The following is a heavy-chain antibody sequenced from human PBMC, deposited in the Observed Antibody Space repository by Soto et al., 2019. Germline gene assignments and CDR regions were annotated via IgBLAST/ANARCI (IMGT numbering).Heavy chain of an antibody. J-gene: IGHJ4*02. CDR2: INPNSGGT. Sequence: GASVKVSCKASGYTFTGYYMHWVRQAPGQGLEWMGWINPNSGGTNYAQKFQGRVTMTRDTSISTAYMELSRLRSDDTAVYYCAKTYCDFWSGYFTYQPDPVGVDYWGQGTLVTVSS. CDR3: AKTYCDFWSGYFTYQPDPVGVDY. CDR1: GYTFTGYY. D-gene: IGHD3-3*01. V-gene: IGHV1-2*02.